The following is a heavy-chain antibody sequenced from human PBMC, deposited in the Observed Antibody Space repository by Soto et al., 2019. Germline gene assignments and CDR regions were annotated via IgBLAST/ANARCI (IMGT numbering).Heavy chain of an antibody. CDR1: GGSVSSGSYY. CDR2: IYYSGST. J-gene: IGHJ4*02. Sequence: SETLSLTCTVSGGSVSSGSYYWSWIRQPPGKGLEWIGYIYYSGSTNYNPSLKSRVTISVDTSKNQFSLKLSSVTAADTAVYYCARKKLQNWNYPPEYYFDYWGQGTLVTVSS. V-gene: IGHV4-61*01. D-gene: IGHD1-7*01. CDR3: ARKKLQNWNYPPEYYFDY.